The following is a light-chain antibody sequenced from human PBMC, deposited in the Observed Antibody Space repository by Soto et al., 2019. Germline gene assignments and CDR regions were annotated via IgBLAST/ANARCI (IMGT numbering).Light chain of an antibody. J-gene: IGKJ4*01. CDR3: AAYRSSSGLT. V-gene: IGKV1-5*03. Sequence: DIQMTQSPSTLSASVGDRVTITCRASQSISSWLAWYQQKPGKAPKLLIYEASSLKSGVPSRFSGSGSATELTINISSMQPDDFATYYCAAYRSSSGLTFGGGTKVDIK. CDR2: EAS. CDR1: QSISSW.